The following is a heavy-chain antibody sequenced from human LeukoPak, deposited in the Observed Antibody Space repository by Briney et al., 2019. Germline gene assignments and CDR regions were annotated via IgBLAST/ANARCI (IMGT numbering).Heavy chain of an antibody. D-gene: IGHD3-3*01. CDR2: INHSGST. CDR1: GGSFSGYY. CDR3: AREARFLEWLLRSTDYYYYMDV. Sequence: SETLSLTCAVYGGSFSGYYWSWIRQPPGKGLEWIGEINHSGSTNYNPSLKSRVTISVDTSKNQFSLKLSSVTAADTAVYYCAREARFLEWLLRSTDYYYYMDVWGKGTTVTVSS. J-gene: IGHJ6*03. V-gene: IGHV4-34*01.